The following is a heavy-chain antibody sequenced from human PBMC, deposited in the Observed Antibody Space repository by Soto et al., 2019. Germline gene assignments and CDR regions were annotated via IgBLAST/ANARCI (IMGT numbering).Heavy chain of an antibody. CDR2: IIPIFGTA. Sequence: QVQLVQSGAEVKKPGSSVKVSCKASGGTFSSYAISWVRQAPGQGLEWMGGIIPIFGTANYAQKFQCRVTITADEYTSTGYMELSSLRSEDTAVYYCAGEPEYSSSSVGAWFDPWGQGTLVTVSS. D-gene: IGHD6-6*01. CDR3: AGEPEYSSSSVGAWFDP. V-gene: IGHV1-69*01. CDR1: GGTFSSYA. J-gene: IGHJ5*02.